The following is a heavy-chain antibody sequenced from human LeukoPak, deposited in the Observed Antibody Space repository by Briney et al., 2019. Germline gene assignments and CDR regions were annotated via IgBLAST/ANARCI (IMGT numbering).Heavy chain of an antibody. J-gene: IGHJ4*02. CDR2: INHSGST. D-gene: IGHD3-22*01. CDR1: GGSFSGYY. V-gene: IGHV4-34*01. Sequence: SETLSLTCAVYGGSFSGYYGIRQPPGKGLEWIGEINHSGSTNYNPSLKSRVTISVDTSKNQFSLKLSSVTAADTAVYYCARGQVLRYYDSSGIIDYWGQGTLVTVSS. CDR3: ARGQVLRYYDSSGIIDY.